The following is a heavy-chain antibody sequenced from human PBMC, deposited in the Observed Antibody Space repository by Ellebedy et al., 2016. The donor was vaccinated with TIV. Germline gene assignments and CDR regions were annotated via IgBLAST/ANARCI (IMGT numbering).Heavy chain of an antibody. CDR1: GFTFSSYG. D-gene: IGHD2-15*01. CDR3: ARPHVDELLSYYYYYMDV. J-gene: IGHJ6*03. CDR2: IWYDGSNK. Sequence: GESLKISXAASGFTFSSYGMHWVRQAPGKGLEWVAVIWYDGSNKYYADSVKGRFTISRDNSKNMLYLQMNSLRAEDTAVYYCARPHVDELLSYYYYYMDVWGKGTTVTVSS. V-gene: IGHV3-33*01.